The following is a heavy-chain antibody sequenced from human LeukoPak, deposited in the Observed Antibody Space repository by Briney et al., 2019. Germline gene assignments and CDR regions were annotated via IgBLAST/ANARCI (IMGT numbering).Heavy chain of an antibody. Sequence: GGSLRLSCAASAFTFSDYSMNWVRQAPGKGLEWISYISGRSSTIYYADSVRGRFTISRDNAKNSMYLQMNSLRAEDTAVYYCARDRLTSGSYFFDYWGQGTLVTVSS. D-gene: IGHD1-26*01. CDR2: ISGRSSTI. CDR1: AFTFSDYS. CDR3: ARDRLTSGSYFFDY. J-gene: IGHJ4*02. V-gene: IGHV3-48*01.